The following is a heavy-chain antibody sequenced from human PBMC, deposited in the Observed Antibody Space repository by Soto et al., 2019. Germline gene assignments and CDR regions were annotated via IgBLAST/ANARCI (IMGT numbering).Heavy chain of an antibody. CDR1: VYPFTGHY. V-gene: IGHV1-2*02. CDR3: ASGGQLLTMEV. D-gene: IGHD3-10*01. J-gene: IGHJ6*02. Sequence: ASVKVSCKAXVYPFTGHYIHCVRQSPGQWLEWMGWINPSSGYTKYAQKFQGRVTMTRDTSISTVYMQLSRLRSDDTAVYFCASGGQLLTMEVWGQGNTVTVSS. CDR2: INPSSGYT.